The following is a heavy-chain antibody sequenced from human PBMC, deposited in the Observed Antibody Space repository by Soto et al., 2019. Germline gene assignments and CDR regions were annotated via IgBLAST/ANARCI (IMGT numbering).Heavy chain of an antibody. D-gene: IGHD3-3*01. J-gene: IGHJ5*02. V-gene: IGHV4-31*03. CDR2: IYYSGST. Sequence: SETLSLTCTVSGGSISSGGYYWSWIRQHPGKGLEWIGYIYYSGSTYYNPSLKSRVTISVDTSKNQFSLKLSSVTAADTAVYYCARRAGKRPYDFWSGPVEWFDPWGQGTLVTVSS. CDR3: ARRAGKRPYDFWSGPVEWFDP. CDR1: GGSISSGGYY.